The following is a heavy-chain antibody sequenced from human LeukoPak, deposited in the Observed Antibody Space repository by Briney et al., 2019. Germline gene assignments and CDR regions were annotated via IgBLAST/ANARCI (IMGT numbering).Heavy chain of an antibody. Sequence: ASVKVSCKASGYTFTSYYMHWVRQATGQGLEWMGIINPSGGSTSYAQKFQGRVTMTRETSTSTVYMELSSLRSEDTAVYYCAGDLGYCSSTSCYYYMDVWGKGTTVTVSS. CDR3: AGDLGYCSSTSCYYYMDV. CDR2: INPSGGST. D-gene: IGHD2-2*01. CDR1: GYTFTSYY. J-gene: IGHJ6*03. V-gene: IGHV1-46*03.